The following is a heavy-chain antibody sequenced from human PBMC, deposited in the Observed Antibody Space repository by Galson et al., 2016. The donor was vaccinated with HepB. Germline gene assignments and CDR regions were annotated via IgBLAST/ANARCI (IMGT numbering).Heavy chain of an antibody. J-gene: IGHJ6*02. Sequence: TLSLTCTVSGGSISTGVYYWGWIRRPPGKGLEWIGYMYNTGNTYYNPSLNSPITISMDTSQNQVSLKVTSVTAADTALYYCAKDRGNLNYYQLYGMDVRGQGTTVIVSS. D-gene: IGHD2/OR15-2a*01. V-gene: IGHV4-30-4*01. CDR2: MYNTGNT. CDR1: GGSISTGVYY. CDR3: AKDRGNLNYYQLYGMDV.